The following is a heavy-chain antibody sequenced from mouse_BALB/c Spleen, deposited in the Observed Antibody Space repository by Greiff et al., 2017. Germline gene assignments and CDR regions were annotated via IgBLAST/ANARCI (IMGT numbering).Heavy chain of an antibody. V-gene: IGHV2-6-7*01. Sequence: QVQLKESGPGLVAPSQSLSITCTVSGFSLTGYGVNWVRQPPGKGLEWLGMIWGDGSTDYNSALKSRLSTSKDNSKSQVFLKMNSLQTDDTARYYCARDLWRYASGAMDYWGQGTSVTVSS. J-gene: IGHJ4*01. CDR1: GFSLTGYG. CDR3: ARDLWRYASGAMDY. D-gene: IGHD2-14*01. CDR2: IWGDGST.